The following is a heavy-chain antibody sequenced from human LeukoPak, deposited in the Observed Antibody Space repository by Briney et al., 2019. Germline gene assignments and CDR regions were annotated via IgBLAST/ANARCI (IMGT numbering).Heavy chain of an antibody. CDR1: GYTFTFYY. D-gene: IGHD3-16*01. CDR2: INLNSGDT. Sequence: GASVTVSFKSSGYTFTFYYIHWVRQAPGQGLEWMGWINLNSGDTNYAQKFQGRVAMTRDTSISTAYMELSRLRSDDTAVYYCARGVLRDHFDYWGQGTLVIVSS. V-gene: IGHV1-2*02. CDR3: ARGVLRDHFDY. J-gene: IGHJ4*02.